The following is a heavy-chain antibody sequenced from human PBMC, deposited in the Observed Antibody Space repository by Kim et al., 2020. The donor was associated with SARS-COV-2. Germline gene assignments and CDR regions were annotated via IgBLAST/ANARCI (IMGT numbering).Heavy chain of an antibody. J-gene: IGHJ3*02. D-gene: IGHD3-10*01. CDR3: ARETSRGDDAFDI. V-gene: IGHV4-34*01. Sequence: NPSLKSRVTISADTSKRQFSLKVNSVTVADTAVYYCARETSRGDDAFDIWGHGTMVTVSS.